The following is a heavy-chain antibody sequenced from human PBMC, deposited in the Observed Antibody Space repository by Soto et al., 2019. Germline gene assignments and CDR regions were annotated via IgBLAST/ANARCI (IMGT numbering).Heavy chain of an antibody. V-gene: IGHV6-1*01. CDR3: ARAKEYTRSSGMDV. D-gene: IGHD6-6*01. CDR2: TYYRSKWYS. Sequence: QVQLQQSGPGLVKPSQTLSLTCAISGDSVSSNNAAWNWIRQSPSRGLEWLGRTYYRSKWYSDYSLSVESRITINPDTSKDQFSLQLNSVTPEDTALYYCARAKEYTRSSGMDVWGQGTTVTVSS. J-gene: IGHJ6*02. CDR1: GDSVSSNNAA.